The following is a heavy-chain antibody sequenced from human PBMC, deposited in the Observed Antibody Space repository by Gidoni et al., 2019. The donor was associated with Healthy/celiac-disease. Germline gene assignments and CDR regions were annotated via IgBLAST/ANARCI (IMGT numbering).Heavy chain of an antibody. D-gene: IGHD4-4*01. J-gene: IGHJ6*02. Sequence: QVQLVESGGGVVQPGRSLRLSCAASGFTFSSYGMHWVRQAPGKGLEWVAVIWYDGSNKYYADSVKGRFTISRDNSKNTLYLQMNSLRSEDTAVYYCARDLETYRNYYGMDVWGQGTTVTVSS. CDR1: GFTFSSYG. CDR2: IWYDGSNK. V-gene: IGHV3-33*01. CDR3: ARDLETYRNYYGMDV.